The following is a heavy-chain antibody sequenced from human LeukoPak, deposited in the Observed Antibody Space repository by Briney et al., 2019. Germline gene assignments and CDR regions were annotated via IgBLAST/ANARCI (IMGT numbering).Heavy chain of an antibody. V-gene: IGHV4-4*07. CDR3: ARTTDHVGVAFDI. Sequence: SETLSLTCTVSGGSISSYSWSWIRQPAGKGLEWIGRIYTSGSTNYNPSLKSRVTMSVDTSKNQFSLKLSPVTAADTAVYYCARTTDHVGVAFDIWGQGTMVTVSS. CDR1: GGSISSYS. D-gene: IGHD1-14*01. CDR2: IYTSGST. J-gene: IGHJ3*02.